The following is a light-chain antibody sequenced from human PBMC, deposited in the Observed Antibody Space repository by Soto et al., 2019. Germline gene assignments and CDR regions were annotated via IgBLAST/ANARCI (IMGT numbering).Light chain of an antibody. J-gene: IGKJ4*01. CDR3: QKSYNTPLT. CDR2: AAS. V-gene: IGKV1-39*01. CDR1: QSITNY. Sequence: DIQMTQSPPSLPASVGDRVTIPCRASQSITNYLNWYQQKPGKAPKVLIYAASSLKSGVPSRFSGSGSGTDFTLTIRSLQLEDFATDFCQKSYNTPLTFGGGTKVEIK.